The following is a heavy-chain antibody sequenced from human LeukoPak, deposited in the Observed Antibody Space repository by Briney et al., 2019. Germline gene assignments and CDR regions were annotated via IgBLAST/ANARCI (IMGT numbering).Heavy chain of an antibody. D-gene: IGHD1/OR15-1a*01. CDR1: GFTFSNYW. CDR2: INQDGGEK. Sequence: GGSLRLSCAASGFTFSNYWMTWVRQAPGKGLEWVANINQDGGEKYYVDSVKGRFTFSRDNAKNSLYLQMNSLRAEDTAVYYCARGGTNPPNDYWGQGTLVTVSS. CDR3: ARGGTNPPNDY. J-gene: IGHJ4*02. V-gene: IGHV3-7*01.